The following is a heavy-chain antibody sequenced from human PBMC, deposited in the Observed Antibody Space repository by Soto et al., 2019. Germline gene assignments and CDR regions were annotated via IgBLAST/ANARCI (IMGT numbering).Heavy chain of an antibody. CDR3: ARRKERSGPYYLDL. CDR2: MNPNNGNA. J-gene: IGHJ4*02. CDR1: GNTFSTND. V-gene: IGHV1-8*01. Sequence: ASVKGSWKAAGNTFSTNDFAWVRQATGQGLEWMGWMNPNNGNAGFAQQFRGRDTMTRNTSITTAYMELSSLRTDDTAVYYCARRKERSGPYYLDLWGQGTLVTVSS.